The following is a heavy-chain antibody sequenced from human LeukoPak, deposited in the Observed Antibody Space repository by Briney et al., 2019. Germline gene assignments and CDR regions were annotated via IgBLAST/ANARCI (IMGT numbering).Heavy chain of an antibody. J-gene: IGHJ4*02. CDR1: GFTFSTYV. D-gene: IGHD1-1*01. CDR3: AKGNWRYFDY. Sequence: GGSLRLSCAASGFTFSTYVMSWVRQAPGKGLEWVSAISGGGGSTYYADSVKGRFTISRDNSKNTLYLQMNSLGADDTAVYYCAKGNWRYFDYWGQGTLVTVSS. V-gene: IGHV3-23*01. CDR2: ISGGGGST.